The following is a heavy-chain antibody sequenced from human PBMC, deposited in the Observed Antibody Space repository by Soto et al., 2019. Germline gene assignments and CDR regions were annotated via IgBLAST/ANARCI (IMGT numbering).Heavy chain of an antibody. CDR3: ARLYYDILTGSPVGFDY. CDR1: GGSISSSSYY. Sequence: QLQLQESGPGLVKPSETLSLTCTVSGGSISSSSYYWGWIRQPPGKGLEWIGSIYYSGSTYYNPSLKSRVTISVDTSKNQFSLKLSSVTAADTAVYYCARLYYDILTGSPVGFDYWGQGTLVTVSS. D-gene: IGHD3-9*01. J-gene: IGHJ4*02. V-gene: IGHV4-39*01. CDR2: IYYSGST.